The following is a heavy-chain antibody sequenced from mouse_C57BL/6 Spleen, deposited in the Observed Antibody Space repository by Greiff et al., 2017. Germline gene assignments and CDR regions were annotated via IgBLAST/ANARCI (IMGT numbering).Heavy chain of an antibody. D-gene: IGHD1-1*01. V-gene: IGHV1-42*01. CDR3: ARVDYGSRWAY. CDR1: GYSFTGYY. Sequence: VQLQQSGPELVKPGASVKISCKASGYSFTGYYMNWVKQSPEKSLEWIGEINPSTGGTTYNQKFKAKATLTVDKASSTAYMQLKSLTSEDSAVYYCARVDYGSRWAYWGQGTLVTVSA. CDR2: INPSTGGT. J-gene: IGHJ3*01.